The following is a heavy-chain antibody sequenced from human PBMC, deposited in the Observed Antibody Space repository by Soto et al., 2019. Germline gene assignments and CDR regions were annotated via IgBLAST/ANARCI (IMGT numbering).Heavy chain of an antibody. D-gene: IGHD3-3*01. CDR3: ASFGRFLEWLSLDV. V-gene: IGHV4-39*01. CDR1: GGSISSSSYY. J-gene: IGHJ6*03. CDR2: IYYSGST. Sequence: QLQLQESGPGLVKPSETLSLTCTVSGGSISSSSYYWGWIRQPPGKGLEWIGSIYYSGSTYYNPSLKSRVTISVATSKNQFSLKLSSVTAADTAVYYCASFGRFLEWLSLDVWGKGTKVTV.